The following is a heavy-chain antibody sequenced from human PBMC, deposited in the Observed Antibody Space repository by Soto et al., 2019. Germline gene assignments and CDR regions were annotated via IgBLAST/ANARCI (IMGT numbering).Heavy chain of an antibody. CDR1: GYTFTSYG. V-gene: IGHV1-18*04. CDR3: ARGIRGATTYYYYGMDV. D-gene: IGHD1-26*01. J-gene: IGHJ6*02. CDR2: ISAYNGNT. Sequence: ASVKVSCKASGYTFTSYGISWVRQAPGQGLEWMGWISAYNGNTNYAQKLQGRVTMTKDTSTSTAYMELRSLRSDDTAVYYCARGIRGATTYYYYGMDVWGQGTTVTVSS.